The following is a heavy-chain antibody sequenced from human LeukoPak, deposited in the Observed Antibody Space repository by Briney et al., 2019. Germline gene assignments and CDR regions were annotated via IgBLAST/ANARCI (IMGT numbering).Heavy chain of an antibody. CDR3: ARIGDYFFDY. D-gene: IGHD4-17*01. J-gene: IGHJ4*02. V-gene: IGHV4-59*01. CDR2: VDYRGGS. CDR1: IGSISTYY. Sequence: SETLSLTWTVSIGSISTYYWSWIRRPPGKGLEFIGYVDYRGGSKHNPSLRSRVTMSVDTPKNQFSLKLTSVTAADTGVYYCARIGDYFFDYWGQGTLVTVSS.